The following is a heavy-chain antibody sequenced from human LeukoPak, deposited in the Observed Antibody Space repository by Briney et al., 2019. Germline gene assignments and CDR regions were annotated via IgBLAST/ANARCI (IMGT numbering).Heavy chain of an antibody. CDR1: GFTFGDYA. CDR3: ARGRGAAAPPAVWYFDY. V-gene: IGHV3-49*03. J-gene: IGHJ4*02. D-gene: IGHD6-13*01. CDR2: IRSKAYGGTT. Sequence: PGGSLRLSCTASGFTFGDYAMSWFRQAPGKGLEWVGFIRSKAYGGTTEYAASVKGRFTISRDDSKSIAYLQMNSLKTEDTAVYYCARGRGAAAPPAVWYFDYWGQGTLVTVSS.